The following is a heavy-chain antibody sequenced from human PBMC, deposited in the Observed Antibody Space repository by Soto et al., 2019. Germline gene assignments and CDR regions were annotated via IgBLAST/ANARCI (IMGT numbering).Heavy chain of an antibody. V-gene: IGHV1-8*01. Sequence: QAQLVQSGTEVKKPGASVKVSCKASGYTFTSHDINWVRQAPGQGLEWMGWMNSNSGNAGYAQIFQGRVTMTRDTSTNTAYLKLSSLRSEDTAVYFCARGSGSGGLDWFDPWGQGTLVTVSS. CDR1: GYTFTSHD. CDR2: MNSNSGNA. D-gene: IGHD5-12*01. CDR3: ARGSGSGGLDWFDP. J-gene: IGHJ5*02.